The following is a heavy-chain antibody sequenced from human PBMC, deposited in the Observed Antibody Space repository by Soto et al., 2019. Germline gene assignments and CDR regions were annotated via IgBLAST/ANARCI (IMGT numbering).Heavy chain of an antibody. CDR1: GFTLRSHG. CDR2: ISPYSGNP. J-gene: IGHJ6*02. D-gene: IGHD2-2*01. Sequence: ASVKVSCKASGFTLRSHGISWVRQAPGQGLEWMGWISPYSGNPDYAQNFQGRVTMTTDTSASTAYMELRSLTSDDTAVYYCARDYVEVVPAARYYYYYGMDVWGQGTTVTVSS. CDR3: ARDYVEVVPAARYYYYYGMDV. V-gene: IGHV1-18*01.